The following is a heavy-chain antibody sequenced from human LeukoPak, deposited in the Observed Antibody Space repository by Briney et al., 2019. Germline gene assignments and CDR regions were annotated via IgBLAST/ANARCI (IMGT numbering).Heavy chain of an antibody. CDR1: GLSFSGSA. CDR3: TRHSDKYCSGAGCYVYNFYGMDV. J-gene: IGHJ6*02. Sequence: GGSLKLSRAASGLSFSGSAMPWVRQASGRGLEWLGRIRSKANSYVTAYAASVNGRFIISRDDSRNTAYLQMNSLQTEDTAVYYCTRHSDKYCSGAGCYVYNFYGMDVWGQGTTVTVSS. D-gene: IGHD2-15*01. V-gene: IGHV3-73*01. CDR2: IRSKANSYVT.